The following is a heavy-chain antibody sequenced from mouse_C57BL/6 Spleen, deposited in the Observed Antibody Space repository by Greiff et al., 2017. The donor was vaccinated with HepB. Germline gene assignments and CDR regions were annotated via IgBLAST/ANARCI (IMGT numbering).Heavy chain of an antibody. D-gene: IGHD4-1*01. CDR1: GYAFTNYL. V-gene: IGHV1-54*01. J-gene: IGHJ4*01. CDR3: ARVCNWGYNAMDY. Sequence: QVQLQQSGAELVRPGTSVKVSCKASGYAFTNYLIEWVKQRPGQGLEWIGVINPGSGGTNYNEKFKGKATLTADKSSSTAYMQLSSLTSEDSAVYFCARVCNWGYNAMDYWGQGTSVTVSS. CDR2: INPGSGGT.